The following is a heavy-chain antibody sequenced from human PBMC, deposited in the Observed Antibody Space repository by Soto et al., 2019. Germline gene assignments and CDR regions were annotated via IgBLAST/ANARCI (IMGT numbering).Heavy chain of an antibody. D-gene: IGHD2-15*01. CDR2: INHSGST. J-gene: IGHJ4*02. Sequence: SETLSLTCAVYGGSFSGYYWSWIRQPPGKGLEWIGEINHSGSTNYNPSLKSRVTISVDTSKNQFSLKLSSVTAADTAVYYCASDPLSCSGGSCYSGTLGYWGQGTLVTLSS. V-gene: IGHV4-34*01. CDR3: ASDPLSCSGGSCYSGTLGY. CDR1: GGSFSGYY.